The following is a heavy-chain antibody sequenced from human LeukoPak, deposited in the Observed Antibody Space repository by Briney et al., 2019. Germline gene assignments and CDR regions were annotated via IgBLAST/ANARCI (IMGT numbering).Heavy chain of an antibody. V-gene: IGHV3-21*04. Sequence: GGSLRLSCAASGFTFSSYSMNWVRQAPGKGLEWVSSISSSSSYIYYADSVKGRFTISRDNAKNSLYLQMNSLRAEDTAVYYCARVFCSGGDCYRYFDYWGQGTLVTVSS. D-gene: IGHD2-21*02. J-gene: IGHJ4*02. CDR3: ARVFCSGGDCYRYFDY. CDR1: GFTFSSYS. CDR2: ISSSSSYI.